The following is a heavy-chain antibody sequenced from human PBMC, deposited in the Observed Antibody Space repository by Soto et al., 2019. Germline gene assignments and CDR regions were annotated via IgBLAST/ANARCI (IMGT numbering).Heavy chain of an antibody. CDR1: ADSISRISHY. D-gene: IGHD5-12*01. J-gene: IGHJ4*02. CDR2: IYYNGAT. Sequence: SQTLSLTCTVSADSISRISHYWGWLRQPPGKGREWIGTIYYNGATYYNPSLQSRLTIPVDTSKNQFSLKLSPVTAADTAVYYFSRRRNSGYEFDIRGQGTLVTSSS. V-gene: IGHV4-39*01. CDR3: SRRRNSGYEFDI.